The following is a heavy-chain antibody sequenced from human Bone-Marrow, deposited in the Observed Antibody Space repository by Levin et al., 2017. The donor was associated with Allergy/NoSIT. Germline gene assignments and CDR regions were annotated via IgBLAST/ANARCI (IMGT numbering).Heavy chain of an antibody. J-gene: IGHJ4*02. CDR2: TIPVFGTA. CDR1: GCTFNRFA. D-gene: IGHD6-25*01. Sequence: KISCKASGCTFNRFAISWVRQAPGQGLDWMGGTIPVFGTAEYARKFRGRVTIIADRSTSTVYMELSSLGFEDTAMYYCATTVAAIGLPLDCWGQGTLVTVSS. CDR3: ATTVAAIGLPLDC. V-gene: IGHV1-69*06.